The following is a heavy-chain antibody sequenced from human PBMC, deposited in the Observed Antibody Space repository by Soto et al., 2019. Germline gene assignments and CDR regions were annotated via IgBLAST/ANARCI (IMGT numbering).Heavy chain of an antibody. Sequence: QVQLVESGGGVVQPGGSLRLSCAASGFTFSSYGMHWVRQPPGKGLEWVAIISYEGSNKYYADSVKGRFIISRDNSNNTLYLQMNSLRAEDTGIYYCAKVRAEWLRDAFHYWGQGSLVTVSS. CDR1: GFTFSSYG. J-gene: IGHJ4*02. V-gene: IGHV3-30*18. D-gene: IGHD5-12*01. CDR3: AKVRAEWLRDAFHY. CDR2: ISYEGSNK.